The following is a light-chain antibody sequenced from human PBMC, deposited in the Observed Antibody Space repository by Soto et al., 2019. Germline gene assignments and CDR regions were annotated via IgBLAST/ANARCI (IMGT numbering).Light chain of an antibody. CDR2: GAS. Sequence: EIVMTQSPATLSVSPGERATLSCRASQSVSSDLAWYHQKPGQAPRLLIYGASTRATGIPARFSGSGSGTEATLTINSLQSADFAIYCCQQYNNWPRTFGQGTKVDNK. J-gene: IGKJ1*01. V-gene: IGKV3-15*01. CDR3: QQYNNWPRT. CDR1: QSVSSD.